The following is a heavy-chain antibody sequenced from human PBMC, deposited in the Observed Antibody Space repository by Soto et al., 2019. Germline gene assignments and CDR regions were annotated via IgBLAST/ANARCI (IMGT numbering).Heavy chain of an antibody. CDR1: GFTFSSYA. CDR2: ISYDGSNK. J-gene: IGHJ6*02. Sequence: QVQLVESGGGVVQPGRSLRLSCAASGFTFSSYAMHWVCQAPGKGLEWVAVISYDGSNKYYADSVKGRFTISRDNSKNTLYLQMNSLRAEDTAVYYCARDLRGYSYGHLGLQIYYGMDVWGQGTTVTVSS. D-gene: IGHD5-18*01. V-gene: IGHV3-30-3*01. CDR3: ARDLRGYSYGHLGLQIYYGMDV.